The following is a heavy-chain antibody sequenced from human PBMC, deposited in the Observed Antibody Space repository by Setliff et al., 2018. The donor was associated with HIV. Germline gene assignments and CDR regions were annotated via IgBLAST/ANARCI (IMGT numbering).Heavy chain of an antibody. D-gene: IGHD6-19*01. CDR2: IYLSGST. J-gene: IGHJ5*02. CDR3: ARTSIRSGWGRNNWFDP. CDR1: GYSISSGYY. V-gene: IGHV4-38-2*02. Sequence: NPSETLSLTCTVSGYSISSGYYWGWIRQTPGKGLEWIGSIYLSGSTYYNPSLKSRVTISLDTSKNQFSLKLSSVTAADTVVYYCARTSIRSGWGRNNWFDPWGQGTLVTVSS.